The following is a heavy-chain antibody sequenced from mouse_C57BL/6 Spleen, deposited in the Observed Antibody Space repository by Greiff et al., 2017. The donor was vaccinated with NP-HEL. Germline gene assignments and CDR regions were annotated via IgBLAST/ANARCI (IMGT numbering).Heavy chain of an antibody. CDR3: ARNSVYYYCSSDYYAMDY. CDR2: IWSGGST. D-gene: IGHD1-1*01. V-gene: IGHV2-2*01. Sequence: VMLVESGPGLVQPSQSLSITCTVSGFSLTSYGVHWVRQSPGKGLEWLGVIWSGGSTDYNAAFISRLSISKDNSKSQVFFKMNSLQADDTAIYYCARNSVYYYCSSDYYAMDYWGQGTSVTVSS. CDR1: GFSLTSYG. J-gene: IGHJ4*01.